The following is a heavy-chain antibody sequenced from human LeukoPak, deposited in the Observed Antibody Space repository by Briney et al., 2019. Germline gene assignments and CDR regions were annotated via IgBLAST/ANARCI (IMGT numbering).Heavy chain of an antibody. CDR3: SRWSFENDAFDI. V-gene: IGHV3-64D*06. Sequence: PGGSLRLSCSASGFTFSSYAMHWVRPAPGKGLEYVSAISSNGGSTYYTDSVKGRFTISRDNSKNTLYLQMSSLRAEDTAVYYCSRWSFENDAFDIWGQGTMVTVSS. CDR1: GFTFSSYA. D-gene: IGHD4-23*01. CDR2: ISSNGGST. J-gene: IGHJ3*02.